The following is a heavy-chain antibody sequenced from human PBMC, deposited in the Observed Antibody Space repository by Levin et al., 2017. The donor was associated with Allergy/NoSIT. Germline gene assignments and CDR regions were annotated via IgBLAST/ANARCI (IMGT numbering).Heavy chain of an antibody. CDR1: GFTISTYW. D-gene: IGHD3-9*01. CDR2: INSDGSIT. J-gene: IGHJ5*02. CDR3: ARAWLSDMPLWFDP. V-gene: IGHV3-74*01. Sequence: GESLKISCAASGFTISTYWMHWVRQAPGKGLVWVSSINSDGSITNYADSVKGRFTISRDNAKNTQYLQMDSLRAEDTAVDYCARAWLSDMPLWFDPWGQGTLVIVSS.